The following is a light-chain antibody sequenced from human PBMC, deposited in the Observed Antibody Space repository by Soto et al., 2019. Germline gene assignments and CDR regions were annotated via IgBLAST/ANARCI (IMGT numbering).Light chain of an antibody. Sequence: IALTQSPGTLSLSPGDRATLSCRASQRVSTFLAWYQQKPGQAPRLLIYGASSRATGIPDRFSGSGSGTDFTLTISMLEDDDVAVYCCHQYGYSPWTFGQGTKVDIK. CDR2: GAS. J-gene: IGKJ1*01. CDR3: HQYGYSPWT. CDR1: QRVSTF. V-gene: IGKV3-20*01.